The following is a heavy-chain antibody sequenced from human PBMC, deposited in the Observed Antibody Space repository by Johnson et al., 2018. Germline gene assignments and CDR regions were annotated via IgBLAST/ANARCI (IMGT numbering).Heavy chain of an antibody. Sequence: QVQLVQSGAEVKKAGSSVKGSRKASGGTFSSYVVTWVRQAPGQGLECMGGIIPIFNTANYAQKFQGRVTITADESTSTAYMELSSLRSEDTAVYYCSRDHREVVVTAIAHYYMDVWGKGTTVTVSS. CDR3: SRDHREVVVTAIAHYYMDV. J-gene: IGHJ6*03. CDR1: GGTFSSYV. CDR2: IIPIFNTA. V-gene: IGHV1-69*12. D-gene: IGHD2-21*02.